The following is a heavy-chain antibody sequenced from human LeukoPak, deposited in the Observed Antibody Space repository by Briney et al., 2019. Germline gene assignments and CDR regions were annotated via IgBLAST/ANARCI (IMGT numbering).Heavy chain of an antibody. CDR3: ARESSAVAHTMMRDWLDP. CDR1: GYSINFGHL. J-gene: IGHJ5*02. V-gene: IGHV4-38-2*02. CDR2: INHSGRT. Sequence: PSETLSLTCDVSGYSINFGHLWGWIRQPPGKGLEWIASINHSGRTYYTPSLKSRVTISVDTLKNQFSLKVTSVTAEDTAMYFCARESSAVAHTMMRDWLDPWAREPWSPSPQ. D-gene: IGHD3-22*01.